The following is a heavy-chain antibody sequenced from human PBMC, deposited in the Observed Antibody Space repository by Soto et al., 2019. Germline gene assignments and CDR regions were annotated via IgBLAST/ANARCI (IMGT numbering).Heavy chain of an antibody. Sequence: GASVKVSFKAAGYTFTSYCISWVRQAPGQWLEWMGWISAYNGNTNYAHKLQGRVTMTTDTSTSTAYMELRSLRSDDTAVYYCARVSTVPNWFEPWGQGTLDNVSS. J-gene: IGHJ5*02. CDR2: ISAYNGNT. CDR3: ARVSTVPNWFEP. CDR1: GYTFTSYC. D-gene: IGHD4-17*01. V-gene: IGHV1-18*04.